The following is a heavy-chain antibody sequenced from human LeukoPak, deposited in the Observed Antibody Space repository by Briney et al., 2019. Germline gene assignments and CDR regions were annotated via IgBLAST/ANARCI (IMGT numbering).Heavy chain of an antibody. J-gene: IGHJ5*01. CDR2: IWSDGSNQ. D-gene: IGHD4-11*01. V-gene: IGHV3-33*06. CDR3: AKDAQRGFDYSNSLES. CDR1: KFTFSHYG. Sequence: GGSLRLSCAAAKFTFSHYGMHWVRQAPGKGLEWVAVIWSDGSNQYHADSVKGRFTISRDNSKNTVYLQMNSLRVEDTGVYYCAKDAQRGFDYSNSLESWGQGTPVTVST.